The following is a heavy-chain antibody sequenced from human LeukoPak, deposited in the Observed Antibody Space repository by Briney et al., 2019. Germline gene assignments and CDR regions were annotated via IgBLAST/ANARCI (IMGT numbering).Heavy chain of an antibody. CDR3: ARDNSSSWWVGLFDC. Sequence: GGSLRLSCAASGFTFTSFWMSWVRQAPGKGLEWVANIKGDGSDNHYVDSVRGRFTISRDNAKNSLYLQMNSLRAEDTAVYYCARDNSSSWWVGLFDCWGQGTLVTVSS. CDR1: GFTFTSFW. CDR2: IKGDGSDN. J-gene: IGHJ4*02. D-gene: IGHD6-13*01. V-gene: IGHV3-7*01.